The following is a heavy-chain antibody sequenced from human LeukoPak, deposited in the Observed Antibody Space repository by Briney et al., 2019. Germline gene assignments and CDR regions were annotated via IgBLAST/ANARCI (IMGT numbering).Heavy chain of an antibody. V-gene: IGHV3-7*05. J-gene: IGHJ4*02. CDR1: GSTFSNAW. D-gene: IGHD2-15*01. CDR2: IKQDGSER. CDR3: ARDGGTAGEFDY. Sequence: GGSLRLSCEASGSTFSNAWMTWVRQAPGKGLEWVANIKQDGSERYYVDSVKGRFTISRDNAKNSLYLQMNSLRAEDTAVYFCARDGGTAGEFDYWGQGTLVTVSS.